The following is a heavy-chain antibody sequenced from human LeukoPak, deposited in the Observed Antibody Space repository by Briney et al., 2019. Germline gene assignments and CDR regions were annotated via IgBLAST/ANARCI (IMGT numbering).Heavy chain of an antibody. CDR1: GFTFSSYS. J-gene: IGHJ2*01. Sequence: GGSPRLSCAASGFTFSSYSMNWVRQAPGKGLEWVSSISSSSSYIYYADSVKGRFTISRDNAKNSLYLQMNSLRAEDTAVYYCARDRVGRYFDLWGRGTLVTVSS. CDR2: ISSSSSYI. V-gene: IGHV3-21*01. CDR3: ARDRVGRYFDL.